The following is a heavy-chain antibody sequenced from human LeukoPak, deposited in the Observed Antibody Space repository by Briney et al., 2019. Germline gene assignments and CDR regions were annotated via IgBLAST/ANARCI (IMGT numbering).Heavy chain of an antibody. CDR3: ARYLTGWSSAFDI. J-gene: IGHJ3*02. D-gene: IGHD6-19*01. CDR2: INQEGSDK. CDR1: GFAFSRYW. Sequence: GGSLRLSCAASGFAFSRYWMTWVRQAPGKGLEWVANINQEGSDKNYVDSVKGRFSISRDNGKNSLYLQMNSLRAEDTAVYFCARYLTGWSSAFDIRGQGTMVTVSS. V-gene: IGHV3-7*01.